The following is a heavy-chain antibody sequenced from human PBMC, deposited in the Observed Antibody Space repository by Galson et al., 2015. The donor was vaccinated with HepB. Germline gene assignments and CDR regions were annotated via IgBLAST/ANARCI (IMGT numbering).Heavy chain of an antibody. V-gene: IGHV1-2*06. CDR1: GYTFGAYY. D-gene: IGHD1-14*01. CDR3: ARIGSNHNFDF. Sequence: SVKVSCKASGYTFGAYYLHWVRQAPGQGLEWMGRISPNTGGSNYAQKFQDRVTMTRDTSISTAYMELSRLRSDDTALYYCARIGSNHNFDFWGQGTLVTVSS. J-gene: IGHJ4*02. CDR2: ISPNTGGS.